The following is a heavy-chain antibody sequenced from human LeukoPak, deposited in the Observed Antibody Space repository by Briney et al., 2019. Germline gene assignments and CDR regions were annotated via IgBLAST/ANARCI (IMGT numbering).Heavy chain of an antibody. CDR1: GGSISSYY. J-gene: IGHJ4*02. CDR2: IYYSGST. Sequence: SETLSLTCTVSGGSISSYYWSWIRQPPGKGLKWMGYIYYSGSTNDNHSIKSRVTISVDTSKNQFALKLSSVTAGDTAVYYCARVGYYYDSSGFYDYWGQGTLVTVSS. CDR3: ARVGYYYDSSGFYDY. D-gene: IGHD3-22*01. V-gene: IGHV4-59*01.